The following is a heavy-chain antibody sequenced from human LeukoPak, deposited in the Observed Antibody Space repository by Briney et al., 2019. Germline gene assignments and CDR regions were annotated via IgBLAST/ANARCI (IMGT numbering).Heavy chain of an antibody. CDR3: ARSNSGSYFDY. CDR2: FDPEDGET. Sequence: PRASVKVSCKVSGYTLTELSMHWVRQAPGKGLEWMGGFDPEDGETIYAQKFQGRVTMTRDTSISTAYMELSRLRSDDTAVYYCARSNSGSYFDYWGQGTLVTVSS. D-gene: IGHD1-26*01. CDR1: GYTLTELS. V-gene: IGHV1-24*01. J-gene: IGHJ4*02.